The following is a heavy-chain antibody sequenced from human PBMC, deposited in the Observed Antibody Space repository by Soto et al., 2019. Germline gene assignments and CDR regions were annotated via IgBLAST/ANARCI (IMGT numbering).Heavy chain of an antibody. CDR2: IYYSGST. Sequence: SETLSLTCTVSGGSISSYYWSWIRQPPGKGLEWIGYIYYSGSTNYNPSLKSRVTISVDTSKNQFSLKLSSVTAADTAVYYCARIIAAAGTIDYWGQGTLVTVSS. CDR3: ARIIAAAGTIDY. D-gene: IGHD6-13*01. CDR1: GGSISSYY. V-gene: IGHV4-59*01. J-gene: IGHJ4*02.